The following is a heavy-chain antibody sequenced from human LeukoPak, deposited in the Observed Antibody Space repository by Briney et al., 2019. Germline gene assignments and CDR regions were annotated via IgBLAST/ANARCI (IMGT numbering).Heavy chain of an antibody. V-gene: IGHV3-23*01. J-gene: IGHJ4*02. CDR1: GFTFSNYA. D-gene: IGHD6-19*01. Sequence: PGGSLRLSCAASGFTFSNYAMTWVRQAPGKGLEWVAVISGSGGFTHYADSVKGRFTISRDNSNNTVHLQMNSLRGDDTGVYYCAKNPSSGLLSQIDFWGQGTLVTVSS. CDR3: AKNPSSGLLSQIDF. CDR2: ISGSGGFT.